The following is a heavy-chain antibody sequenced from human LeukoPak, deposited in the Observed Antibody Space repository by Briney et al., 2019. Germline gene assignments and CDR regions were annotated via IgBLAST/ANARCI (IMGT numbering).Heavy chain of an antibody. Sequence: ASVKVSCKASGYTFTSYGISWVRQAPGQGLEWMGWISAYNANTNYAQRLQGRVTMTTDTSTSTAYMELRSLRSDDTAVYYCASFSGIYPNWLDPWGQGTLVTVSS. D-gene: IGHD1-26*01. CDR2: ISAYNANT. V-gene: IGHV1-18*01. CDR1: GYTFTSYG. CDR3: ASFSGIYPNWLDP. J-gene: IGHJ5*02.